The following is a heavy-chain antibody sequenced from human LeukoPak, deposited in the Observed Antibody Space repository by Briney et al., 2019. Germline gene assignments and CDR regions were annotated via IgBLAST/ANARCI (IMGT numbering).Heavy chain of an antibody. J-gene: IGHJ6*04. D-gene: IGHD2-2*01. CDR1: GFTFSSYA. V-gene: IGHV3-23*01. Sequence: GGSLRLSCAASGFTFSSYAMSWVRQAPGKGLEWVSAISGSGGSTYYADSVKGRFTISRDNSKNTLYLQMNSLRAEDTAVYYCAKVGGIVVVPARFLDVWGKGTTVTVSS. CDR2: ISGSGGST. CDR3: AKVGGIVVVPARFLDV.